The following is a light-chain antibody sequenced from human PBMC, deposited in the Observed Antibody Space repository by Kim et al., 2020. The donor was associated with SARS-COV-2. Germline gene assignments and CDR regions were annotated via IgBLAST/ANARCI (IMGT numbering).Light chain of an antibody. J-gene: IGLJ2*01. Sequence: LGQTLRTTCQGDSLRTFKSTWYRRKPGQAPFLVIYGKDNGPSGIPDRFSGAISGTTGSLIITGAQAEDEAYYYCSSRDSTPDHVIFGGGTQLTVL. CDR1: SLRTFK. CDR3: SSRDSTPDHVI. V-gene: IGLV3-19*01. CDR2: GKD.